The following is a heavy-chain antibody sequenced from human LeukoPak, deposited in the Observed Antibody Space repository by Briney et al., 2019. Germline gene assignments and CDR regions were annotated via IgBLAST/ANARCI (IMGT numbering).Heavy chain of an antibody. CDR1: GYTFTNYW. V-gene: IGHV5-51*01. CDR3: ATRRLRSSGYYFDY. D-gene: IGHD3-22*01. CDR2: IYPGDSDT. Sequence: GESLKISCKGSGYTFTNYWFGWVRQMPGKGLEYMGIIYPGDSDTRYSPSFQGQVTISVDKSISTAYLQWSSLKASDTAMYYCATRRLRSSGYYFDYWGQGTLVTVSS. J-gene: IGHJ4*02.